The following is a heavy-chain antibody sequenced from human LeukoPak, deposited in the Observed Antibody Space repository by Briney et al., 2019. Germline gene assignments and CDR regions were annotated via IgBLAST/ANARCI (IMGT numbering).Heavy chain of an antibody. J-gene: IGHJ5*02. CDR3: AKGGLGTIDWFDP. CDR2: ISWNSGSL. Sequence: GGSLRLSCAASGFTFDDYAMHWVRQAPGKGLEWVSGISWNSGSLGYEDSVKGRFTISRDNFKNTLYLQMNSLRAEDTAVYYCAKGGLGTIDWFDPWGQGTLVTVSS. CDR1: GFTFDDYA. V-gene: IGHV3-9*01. D-gene: IGHD1-7*01.